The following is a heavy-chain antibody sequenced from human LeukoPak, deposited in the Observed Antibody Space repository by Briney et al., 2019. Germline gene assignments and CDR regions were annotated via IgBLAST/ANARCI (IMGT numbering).Heavy chain of an antibody. Sequence: GGSLRLSCAQSGFTFSSYGMLWVRLAPGAGMEWVAFIRYDGSNKYYAVSVMGRFTISRDNSNNPQYLQPNSQLAEDTAVYYCAKDHLYVFDYWARGTLVTVSS. D-gene: IGHD5/OR15-5a*01. V-gene: IGHV3-30*02. J-gene: IGHJ4*02. CDR1: GFTFSSYG. CDR3: AKDHLYVFDY. CDR2: IRYDGSNK.